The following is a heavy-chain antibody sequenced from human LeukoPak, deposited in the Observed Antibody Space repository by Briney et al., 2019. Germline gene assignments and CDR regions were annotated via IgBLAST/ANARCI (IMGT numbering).Heavy chain of an antibody. CDR1: GYTFTSYG. V-gene: IGHV1-18*01. CDR2: ISAYNGNT. Sequence: ASVKVSCKASGYTFTSYGISWVRQAPGQGLEWMGWISAYNGNTNYAQKFQGRVTMTTDTSTSTAYMGLRSLRSDDTAVYYCARGSGATPFYYFDYWGQGTLVTVSS. D-gene: IGHD1-26*01. CDR3: ARGSGATPFYYFDY. J-gene: IGHJ4*02.